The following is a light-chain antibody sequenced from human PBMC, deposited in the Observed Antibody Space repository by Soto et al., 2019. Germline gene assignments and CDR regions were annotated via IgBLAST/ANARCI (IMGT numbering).Light chain of an antibody. CDR2: AAS. V-gene: IGKV1-8*01. CDR3: QQYYSYPT. J-gene: IGKJ4*01. CDR1: QGISSY. Sequence: AIRMTQSPSSFSASTGDRVTITCRASQGISSYLAWYQQKPGKAPKLLIYAASTLQSGVPSRFSGSGSGTDFTLTISCLQSEDFANYYCQQYYSYPTFGVGTKVEIK.